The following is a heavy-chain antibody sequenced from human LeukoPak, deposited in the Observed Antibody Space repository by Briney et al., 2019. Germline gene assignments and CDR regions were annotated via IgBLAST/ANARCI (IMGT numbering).Heavy chain of an antibody. J-gene: IGHJ4*02. D-gene: IGHD1-1*01. Sequence: PGRSLRLSCAASGFTFSNYAMHWVRQAPGKGLEWVALISYDGSNEYFADSVKGRFTISRDNSKNTLYLQMNSLRAEDTAVYYCAKDFNWAFDYWGQGTLVTVSS. CDR3: AKDFNWAFDY. V-gene: IGHV3-30*18. CDR1: GFTFSNYA. CDR2: ISYDGSNE.